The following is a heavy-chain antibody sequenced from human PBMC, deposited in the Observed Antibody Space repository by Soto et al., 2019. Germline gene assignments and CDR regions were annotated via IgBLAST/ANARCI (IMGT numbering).Heavy chain of an antibody. CDR1: GYTFTRHG. Sequence: QAQLVQSGAEVKKPGASVKVSCKASGYTFTRHGIYWVRQAPGQGLEWVGRISTYSEDTNYAQKLQRRITMTTDTATNTDYMELKSLRSDDTAVYYCARGRDGENDIWGQGTMVTVSS. V-gene: IGHV1-18*01. J-gene: IGHJ3*02. CDR3: ARGRDGENDI. CDR2: ISTYSEDT.